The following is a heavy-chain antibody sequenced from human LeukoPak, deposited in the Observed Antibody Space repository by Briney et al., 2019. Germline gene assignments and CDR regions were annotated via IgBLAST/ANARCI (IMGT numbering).Heavy chain of an antibody. CDR2: IYYSGST. D-gene: IGHD6-13*01. V-gene: IGHV4-31*03. Sequence: SQTLSLTCTVSGGSISSGGYYWSWIRQHPGKGLEWIGYIYYSGSTYYNPSLKSRVTISVDTSKNQFSLKLSSVTAADTAVYYCAGEQGMSDNWFDPWGQGTLVTVSS. J-gene: IGHJ5*02. CDR1: GGSISSGGYY. CDR3: AGEQGMSDNWFDP.